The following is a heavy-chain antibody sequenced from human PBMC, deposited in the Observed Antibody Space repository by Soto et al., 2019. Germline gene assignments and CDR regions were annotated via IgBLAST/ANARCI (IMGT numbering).Heavy chain of an antibody. CDR3: NIAVAGNYYYYGMDV. CDR1: GFTFSGSA. CDR2: IRSKANSYAT. Sequence: EVQLVESGGGLVQPGGSLKLSCAASGFTFSGSAMHWVRQASGKGLEWVGRIRSKANSYATAYAASVKGRFTISRDDSNNTAYLQMNSLKTEDTAVYYCNIAVAGNYYYYGMDVWGQGTTVTVSS. V-gene: IGHV3-73*02. D-gene: IGHD6-19*01. J-gene: IGHJ6*02.